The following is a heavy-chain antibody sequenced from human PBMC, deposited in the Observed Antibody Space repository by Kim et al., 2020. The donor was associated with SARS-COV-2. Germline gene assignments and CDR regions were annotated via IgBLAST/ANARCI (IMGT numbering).Heavy chain of an antibody. J-gene: IGHJ6*02. Sequence: SETLSLTCTVSGGSISSGGYYWSWIRQHPGKGLEWIGYIYYSGSTYYNPSLKSRVTISVDTSKNQFSLKLSSVTAADTAVYYCARAFLYCSGGSCYPSGYGMDVWGQGTTVTVSS. CDR1: GGSISSGGYY. D-gene: IGHD2-15*01. V-gene: IGHV4-31*03. CDR3: ARAFLYCSGGSCYPSGYGMDV. CDR2: IYYSGST.